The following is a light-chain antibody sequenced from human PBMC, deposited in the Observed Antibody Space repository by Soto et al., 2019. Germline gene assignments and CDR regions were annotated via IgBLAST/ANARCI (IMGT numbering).Light chain of an antibody. CDR3: SSFTSSSTVV. Sequence: QSALTQPASVSGSPGQSITISCIGTSSDVGGYNYVSWYQQRPGKAPKLMIYDVSNRPSGVSNRFSGSKSGNTASLTISGLQAEDEADYYCSSFTSSSTVVFGGGTQLTVL. CDR1: SSDVGGYNY. J-gene: IGLJ2*01. CDR2: DVS. V-gene: IGLV2-14*01.